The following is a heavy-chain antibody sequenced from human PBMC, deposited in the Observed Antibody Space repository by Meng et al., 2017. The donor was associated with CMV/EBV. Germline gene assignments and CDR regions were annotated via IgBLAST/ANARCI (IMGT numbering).Heavy chain of an antibody. CDR1: GGSISSGDYY. CDR2: IYYSGST. CDR3: ASTRYGTDFWSGLGPDEKNWFDP. D-gene: IGHD3-3*01. Sequence: LRLSCTVSGGSISSGDYYWSWIRQPPGKGLEWIGYIYYSGSTYYNPSLKSRVTISVDTSKNQFSLKLSSVTAADTAVYYCASTRYGTDFWSGLGPDEKNWFDPWGQGTLVTVSS. V-gene: IGHV4-30-4*08. J-gene: IGHJ5*02.